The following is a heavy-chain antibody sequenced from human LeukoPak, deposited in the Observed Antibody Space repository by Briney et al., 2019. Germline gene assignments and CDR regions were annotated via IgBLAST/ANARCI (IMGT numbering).Heavy chain of an antibody. CDR3: ATRRDTAMVTYFDY. J-gene: IGHJ4*02. V-gene: IGHV1-69*06. CDR2: IIPIFGTA. Sequence: GASVKVSCKASGGTFSSYAISWVRQAPGQGLEWMGGIIPIFGTANYAQKFQGRVTITADTSTDTAYMELSSLRSEDTAVYYCATRRDTAMVTYFDYWGQGTLVTVSS. D-gene: IGHD5-18*01. CDR1: GGTFSSYA.